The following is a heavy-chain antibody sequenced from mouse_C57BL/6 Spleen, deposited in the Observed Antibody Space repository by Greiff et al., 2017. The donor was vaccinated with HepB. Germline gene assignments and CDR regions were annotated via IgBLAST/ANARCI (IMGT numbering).Heavy chain of an antibody. V-gene: IGHV1-4*01. CDR3: ASLLRDSSWDY. CDR2: INTSSGYT. Sequence: VQLQQSGAELARPGASVKMSCKASGYTFTSYTMHWVKQRPGQGLEWIGYINTSSGYTKYNQKFKDKATLTADKSSSTAYMQLSSLTSEDSAVYYCASLLRDSSWDYWGQGTTLTVSS. CDR1: GYTFTSYT. D-gene: IGHD1-1*01. J-gene: IGHJ2*01.